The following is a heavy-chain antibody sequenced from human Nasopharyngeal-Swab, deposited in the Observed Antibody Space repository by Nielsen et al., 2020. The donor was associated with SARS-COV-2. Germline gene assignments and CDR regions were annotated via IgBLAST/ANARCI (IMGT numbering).Heavy chain of an antibody. J-gene: IGHJ4*02. CDR1: GFTFSSYG. D-gene: IGHD6-19*01. CDR3: ARDRSSGWLDY. V-gene: IGHV3-33*01. CDR2: IWYDGSNK. Sequence: GSLKISCAASGFTFSSYGMHWVRQAPGKGLEWVAVIWYDGSNKYYADSVKGRFTISRDNSKNTLYLQMNSLRAEDTAVYYCARDRSSGWLDYWGQGALVTVSS.